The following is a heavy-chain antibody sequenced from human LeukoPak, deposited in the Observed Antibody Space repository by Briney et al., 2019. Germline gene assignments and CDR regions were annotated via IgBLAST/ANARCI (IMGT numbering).Heavy chain of an antibody. CDR1: GYTFTSYD. Sequence: ASVKVSCKASGYTFTSYDINWVRQATGQGLEWVGWMNPNSGNTGYAQKFQGRVTITRNTSISTAYMELSSLRSEDTAVYYCARDLGRYSSPYFDYWGQGTLVTVSS. J-gene: IGHJ4*02. D-gene: IGHD6-19*01. CDR3: ARDLGRYSSPYFDY. CDR2: MNPNSGNT. V-gene: IGHV1-8*03.